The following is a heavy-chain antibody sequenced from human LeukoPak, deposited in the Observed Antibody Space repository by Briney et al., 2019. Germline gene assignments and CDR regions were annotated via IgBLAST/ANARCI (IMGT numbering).Heavy chain of an antibody. Sequence: SETLSLTCAVYGGSFSGYYWSWIRQPPGKGLEWIGEINHSGSTNYNPSLKSRVTISVDTSKNQFSLKLSSVTAADTAVYYCARNNRGTDYWGQGTLVTVSS. D-gene: IGHD1-14*01. CDR3: ARNNRGTDY. V-gene: IGHV4-34*01. J-gene: IGHJ4*02. CDR1: GGSFSGYY. CDR2: INHSGST.